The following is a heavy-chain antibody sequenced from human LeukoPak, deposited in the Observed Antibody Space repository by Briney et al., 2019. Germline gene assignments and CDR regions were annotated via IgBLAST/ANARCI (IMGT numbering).Heavy chain of an antibody. V-gene: IGHV3-7*01. CDR3: ASRFGAGTYYFDY. CDR1: GFTFSHYW. CDR2: IKHDGGET. D-gene: IGHD3-10*01. Sequence: GGSLRLSCEASGFTFSHYWMSWVRQAPGKGLEWVANIKHDGGETYFVDSVKGRFTISRDNAKNSLYLQMNSLRAEDTAVYYCASRFGAGTYYFDYWGQGTLVTVSS. J-gene: IGHJ4*02.